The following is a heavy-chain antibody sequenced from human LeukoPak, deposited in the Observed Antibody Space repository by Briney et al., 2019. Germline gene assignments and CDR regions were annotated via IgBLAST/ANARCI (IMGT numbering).Heavy chain of an antibody. CDR3: ARGVRGGTQYDAFDI. CDR1: GFTFSSYW. CDR2: IKQDGSNA. V-gene: IGHV3-7*01. Sequence: PGGSLRLSCAGSGFTFSSYWMHWVRQAPGRGLEWVANIKQDGSNAYYVDSVKGRFTISRDNAKNSVYLQMNSLRAEDTAVYYCARGVRGGTQYDAFDIWGQGTMVTVSS. J-gene: IGHJ3*02. D-gene: IGHD1-7*01.